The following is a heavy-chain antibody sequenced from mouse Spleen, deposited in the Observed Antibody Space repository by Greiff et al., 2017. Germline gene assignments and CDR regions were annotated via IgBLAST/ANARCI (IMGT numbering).Heavy chain of an antibody. CDR2: ISYDGSN. CDR3: ASRYDFDY. V-gene: IGHV3-6*01. Sequence: EVKLQESGPGLVKPSQSLSLTCSVTGYSITSGYYWNWIRQFPGNKLEWMGYISYDGSNNYNPSLKNRISITRDTSKNQFFLKLNSVTTEDTATYYCASRYDFDYWGQGTTLTVSS. J-gene: IGHJ2*01. CDR1: GYSITSGYY. D-gene: IGHD2-14*01.